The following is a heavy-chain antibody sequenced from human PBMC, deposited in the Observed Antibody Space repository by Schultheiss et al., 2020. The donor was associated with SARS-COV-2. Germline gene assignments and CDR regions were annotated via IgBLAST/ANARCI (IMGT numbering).Heavy chain of an antibody. D-gene: IGHD1-14*01. J-gene: IGHJ4*02. Sequence: GESLKISCAASGFTFSSYAMSWVRQAPGKGLEWVANIKQDGSEKYYVDSVKGRFTISRDNAKNTLYLQMNSLRAEDTAVYYCARGTDWGQGTLVTVSS. V-gene: IGHV3-7*01. CDR1: GFTFSSYA. CDR2: IKQDGSEK. CDR3: ARGTD.